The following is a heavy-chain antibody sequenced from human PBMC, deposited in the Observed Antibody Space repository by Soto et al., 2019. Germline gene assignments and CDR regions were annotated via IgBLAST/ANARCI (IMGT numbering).Heavy chain of an antibody. Sequence: ASVKVSCKASGYTFSSYAMHWVRQAPGQRLEWMGWINAGNGNRKYSQKFQGRVTITRDTSASTAYMELSSLRSEDTAVYYCARVRIAAADAGGFDYWGQGTLVTVSS. CDR2: INAGNGNR. V-gene: IGHV1-3*01. D-gene: IGHD6-13*01. J-gene: IGHJ4*02. CDR3: ARVRIAAADAGGFDY. CDR1: GYTFSSYA.